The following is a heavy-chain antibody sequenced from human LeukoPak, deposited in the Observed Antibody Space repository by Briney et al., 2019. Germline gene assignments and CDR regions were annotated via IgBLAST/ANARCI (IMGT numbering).Heavy chain of an antibody. V-gene: IGHV3-21*01. CDR3: ARVLETDCSGGSCYSGLDY. CDR2: ISRTGNYI. Sequence: GGSLRLSCAASGFTFSRYNMNWVRQAPGKGLEWVSSISRTGNYIYYADSVKGRFTISRDNAQNSLCLQMNSLRVEDTAVYYCARVLETDCSGGSCYSGLDYWGQGTLVTVSS. J-gene: IGHJ4*02. CDR1: GFTFSRYN. D-gene: IGHD2-15*01.